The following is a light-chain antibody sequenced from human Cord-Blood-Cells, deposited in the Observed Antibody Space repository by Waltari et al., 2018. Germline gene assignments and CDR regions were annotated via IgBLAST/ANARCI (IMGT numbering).Light chain of an antibody. CDR2: EGS. V-gene: IGLV2-23*01. CDR3: CSYAGSSTWV. J-gene: IGLJ3*02. CDR1: SSDVGCYNL. Sequence: QSALTQPASVSGSPGQSITISCTGTSSDVGCYNLVSWYQQQPGKAPKLIIYEGSKRPSGVSNRFSGSKSGNTASLTISGLQAEDEADYYCCSYAGSSTWVFGGGTKLTVL.